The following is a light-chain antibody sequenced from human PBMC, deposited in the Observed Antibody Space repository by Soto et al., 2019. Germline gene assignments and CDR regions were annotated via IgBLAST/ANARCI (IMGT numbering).Light chain of an antibody. Sequence: QSVLTQPPSVSAAPGQKVTISCSGSRFNIGNNYVSWYQQLPGTAPKLLIYDNDKRPSGLPDRFSGSKSGTSATLGITGLRAGDEADFYCGAWDTSLSAVVFGGGTKVTVL. CDR2: DND. V-gene: IGLV1-51*01. J-gene: IGLJ2*01. CDR1: RFNIGNNY. CDR3: GAWDTSLSAVV.